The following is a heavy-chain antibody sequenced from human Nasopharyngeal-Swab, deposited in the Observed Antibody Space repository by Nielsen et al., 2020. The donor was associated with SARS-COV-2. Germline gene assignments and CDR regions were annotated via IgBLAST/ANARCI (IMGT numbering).Heavy chain of an antibody. D-gene: IGHD3-10*01. Sequence: KVSCKGSGYSFTNYWIVWVRQMPGKGLEWMGTIDPRDSYITYSPSFQGHVTISTDKSINTVYLQWSSLKASDTAMYYCARLISGSGPFDPWGQGTLVTVSS. CDR3: ARLISGSGPFDP. CDR1: GYSFTNYW. V-gene: IGHV5-10-1*01. J-gene: IGHJ5*02. CDR2: IDPRDSYI.